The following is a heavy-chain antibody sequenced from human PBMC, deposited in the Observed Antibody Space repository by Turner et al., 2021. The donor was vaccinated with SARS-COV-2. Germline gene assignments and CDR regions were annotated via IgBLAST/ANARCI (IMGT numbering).Heavy chain of an antibody. J-gene: IGHJ4*02. CDR2: IYYSGRT. CDR1: GGSISSSSYY. D-gene: IGHD3-22*01. V-gene: IGHV4-39*01. Sequence: QLQLQESGPGLVKPSETLSLTCTVPGGSISSSSYYWGWIRRPPGKGLEWIGSIYYSGRTYNNPSLKGRGTISVDTSKNQFSLKLSSVTAADTAVYYCARHKGDYDSSELLGWGQGTLVTVSS. CDR3: ARHKGDYDSSELLG.